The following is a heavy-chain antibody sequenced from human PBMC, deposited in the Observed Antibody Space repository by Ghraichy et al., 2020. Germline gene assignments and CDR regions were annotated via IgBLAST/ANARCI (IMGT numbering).Heavy chain of an antibody. CDR3: ARHDVVVTATAYFDY. D-gene: IGHD2-21*02. CDR2: IYYSGST. J-gene: IGHJ4*02. Sequence: SETLSLTCTVSGGSISSSSYYWGWIRQPPGKGLEWIGSIYYSGSTYYNPSLKSRVTISVDTSKNQFSLKLSSVTAADTAVYYCARHDVVVTATAYFDYWGQGTLVTVS. V-gene: IGHV4-39*01. CDR1: GGSISSSSYY.